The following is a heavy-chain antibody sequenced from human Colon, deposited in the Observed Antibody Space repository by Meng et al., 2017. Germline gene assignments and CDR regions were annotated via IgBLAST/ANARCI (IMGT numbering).Heavy chain of an antibody. CDR3: ALGRREKMFDF. V-gene: IGHV3-74*01. D-gene: IGHD1-26*01. CDR2: INSDGSRT. CDR1: GFTFSDYW. Sequence: GESLKISCAASGFTFSDYWMHWVRQAPGKGLVWVSRINSDGSRTVYADSVQGRFTISRDNAKNTLYLLMNSLRVEDTAVYYCALGRREKMFDFWGQGTLVTVSS. J-gene: IGHJ4*02.